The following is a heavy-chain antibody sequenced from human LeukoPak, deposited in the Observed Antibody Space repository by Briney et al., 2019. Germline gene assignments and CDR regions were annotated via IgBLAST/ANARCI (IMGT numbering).Heavy chain of an antibody. CDR2: INPNSGGT. D-gene: IGHD5/OR15-5a*01. J-gene: IGHJ6*03. V-gene: IGHV1-2*02. CDR1: GYTFTGYY. Sequence: GASVKVSCKASGYTFTGYYMHWVRHAPGQGLEWMGWINPNSGGTNYAQKFQGRVTMTRDTSISTAYMELSRLGSDDTAVYYCARDLRPYYYYYYMDVWGKGTTVTVSS. CDR3: ARDLRPYYYYYYMDV.